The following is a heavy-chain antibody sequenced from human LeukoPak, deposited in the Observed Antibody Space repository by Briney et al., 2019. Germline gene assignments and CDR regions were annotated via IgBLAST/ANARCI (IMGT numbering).Heavy chain of an antibody. Sequence: PWGSLRRSSAASGFTFSSYAMHWLRQAPGKGLEWLAVISYDGSNKYYADSVKGRFTISRDNSKNTLYLQMNSLRAEDTAVYYCAREKDYYDSSGYYFSTARAFDIWGQGTMVTVSS. J-gene: IGHJ3*02. CDR1: GFTFSSYA. V-gene: IGHV3-30*04. D-gene: IGHD3-22*01. CDR3: AREKDYYDSSGYYFSTARAFDI. CDR2: ISYDGSNK.